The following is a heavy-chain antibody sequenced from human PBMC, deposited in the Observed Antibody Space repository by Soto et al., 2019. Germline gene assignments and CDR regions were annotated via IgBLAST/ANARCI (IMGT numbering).Heavy chain of an antibody. V-gene: IGHV1-69*13. CDR3: ASRPQRYSSSWYGALYYYYGMDV. CDR1: GGTFSSYA. CDR2: IIPIFGTA. Sequence: SVKVSCKASGGTFSSYAISWVRQAPGQGLEWMGGIIPIFGTANYAQKFQGRVTITADESTSTAYMELSSLRSEDTAVYYCASRPQRYSSSWYGALYYYYGMDVWGQGTTVTVSS. J-gene: IGHJ6*02. D-gene: IGHD6-13*01.